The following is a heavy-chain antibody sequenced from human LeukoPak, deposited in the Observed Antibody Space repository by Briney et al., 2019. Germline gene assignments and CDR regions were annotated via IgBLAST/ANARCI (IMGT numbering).Heavy chain of an antibody. CDR3: ASKSTDHGELRFDY. CDR2: IYYSGST. CDR1: GGSISSYY. Sequence: PSETLSLTCTVSGGSISSYYWSWIRQPPGKGLEWIGYIYYSGSTNYNPSLKSRVTISVDTSKNQFSLEVSSVTAADTGVYYCASKSTDHGELRFDYWGQGTLVTVSS. V-gene: IGHV4-59*01. J-gene: IGHJ4*02. D-gene: IGHD4-17*01.